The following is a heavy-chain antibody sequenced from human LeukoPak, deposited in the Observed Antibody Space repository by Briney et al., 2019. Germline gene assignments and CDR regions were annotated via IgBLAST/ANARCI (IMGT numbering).Heavy chain of an antibody. D-gene: IGHD1-14*01. CDR3: GGRAGTRVGWFDP. CDR2: IYYSGST. J-gene: IGHJ5*02. V-gene: IGHV4-59*01. Sequence: PSETLSLTCTVSGGSISSYYWSWIRQPPGKGLEGIGYIYYSGSTNYNPSLKSRVTISVDTSKNHFFLKLSTVTAADTAVDYCGGRAGTRVGWFDPWGQGTLVTVSS. CDR1: GGSISSYY.